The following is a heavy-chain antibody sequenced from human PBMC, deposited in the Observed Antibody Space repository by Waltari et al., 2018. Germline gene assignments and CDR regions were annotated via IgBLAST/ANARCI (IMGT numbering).Heavy chain of an antibody. Sequence: EVQLVESGGDLVKPGGSLRLSCAASGFTFSNAWMSWVRQAPGKGLEWVGRIKSKTDGGTTDYAAPVKGRFTISRDDSKNTLYLQMNSLKTEDTAVYYCTTYSGSYFYYYGMDVWGQGTTVTVSS. CDR1: GFTFSNAW. CDR2: IKSKTDGGTT. D-gene: IGHD1-26*01. V-gene: IGHV3-15*01. J-gene: IGHJ6*02. CDR3: TTYSGSYFYYYGMDV.